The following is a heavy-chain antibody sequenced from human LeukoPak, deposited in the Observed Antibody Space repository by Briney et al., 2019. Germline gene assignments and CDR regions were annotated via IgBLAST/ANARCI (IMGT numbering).Heavy chain of an antibody. J-gene: IGHJ4*02. D-gene: IGHD3-22*01. CDR1: GFTFSSYS. Sequence: NPGGSLRLSCAASGFTFSSYSMNWVRQAPGKGLEWVSSISSSSSYIYYADSVKGRFTISRDNAKNSLYLQMNSLRAEDTAVYYCASHLYYYDSSGYGVPDYWGQGTLVTVSS. CDR3: ASHLYYYDSSGYGVPDY. CDR2: ISSSSSYI. V-gene: IGHV3-21*01.